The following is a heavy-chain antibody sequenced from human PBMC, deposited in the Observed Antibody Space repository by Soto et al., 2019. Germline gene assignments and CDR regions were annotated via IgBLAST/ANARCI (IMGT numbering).Heavy chain of an antibody. CDR1: GFTVSSNY. V-gene: IGHV3-66*01. CDR2: IYSGGST. CDR3: ARGQYYYDSSGPIDY. D-gene: IGHD3-22*01. Sequence: PGGSLRLSCAASGFTVSSNYMSWVRQAPGKGLEWVSVIYSGGSTYYADSVKGRFTISRDNSKNTLYLQMNSLRAEDTAVYYCARGQYYYDSSGPIDYWGQGTLVTVSS. J-gene: IGHJ4*02.